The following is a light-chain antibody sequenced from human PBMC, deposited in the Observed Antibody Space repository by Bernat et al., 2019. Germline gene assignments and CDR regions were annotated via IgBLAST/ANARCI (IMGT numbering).Light chain of an antibody. CDR3: QQYNSYSWT. CDR1: QSINNW. V-gene: IGKV1-5*03. Sequence: DIQMTLSPSTLSASVGDRVTITCRASQSINNWLAWYQQKPGKAPKLLIYMASSLESGVPSRFSGSGSGTEFTLTISSLQPDDFATYYCQQYNSYSWTFGQGTKVEIK. CDR2: MAS. J-gene: IGKJ1*01.